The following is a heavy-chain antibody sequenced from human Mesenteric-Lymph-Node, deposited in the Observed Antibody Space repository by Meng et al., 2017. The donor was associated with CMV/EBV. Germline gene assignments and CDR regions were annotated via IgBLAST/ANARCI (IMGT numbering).Heavy chain of an antibody. Sequence: ASVKVSCKASGYTFTGYYMHWVRQAPGQGLEWMGWINPNSGGTNYAQKFQGRVTMTRDTSISTAYMELSRLRSDDTAVYYGARGAGITFGGGFDYWGQGTLVTVSS. CDR3: ARGAGITFGGGFDY. D-gene: IGHD3-16*01. CDR2: INPNSGGT. J-gene: IGHJ4*02. V-gene: IGHV1-2*02. CDR1: GYTFTGYY.